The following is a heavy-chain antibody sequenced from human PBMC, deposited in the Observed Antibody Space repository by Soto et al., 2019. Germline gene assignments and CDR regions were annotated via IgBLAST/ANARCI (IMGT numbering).Heavy chain of an antibody. CDR3: AREGLGYCSSTSCYPRKFNWFDP. Sequence: SVKVSCKASGVTFSSYAISWVRQAPGQGLEWMGGIIPIFGTANYAQKFQGRVTITADESTSTAYMELSSLRSEDTAVYYCAREGLGYCSSTSCYPRKFNWFDPWGRGTLVTVSS. V-gene: IGHV1-69*13. J-gene: IGHJ5*02. CDR1: GVTFSSYA. D-gene: IGHD2-2*01. CDR2: IIPIFGTA.